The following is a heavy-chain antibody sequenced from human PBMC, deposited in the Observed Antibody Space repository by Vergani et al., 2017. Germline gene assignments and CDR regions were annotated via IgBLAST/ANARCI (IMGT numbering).Heavy chain of an antibody. D-gene: IGHD2-21*01. J-gene: IGHJ6*02. V-gene: IGHV3-15*07. CDR2: IKSTFDRGTT. CDR1: GFSFRNAW. CDR3: TTDPRSCGDCSCYWLRDHHYYGMDV. Sequence: EVQLVESGGGIVKPGGSLRLSCVASGFSFRNAWMNWVRRTPGKGLEWVGSIKSTFDRGTTGYAAAVKGRFTIPRDASKTTMFLQMNGLKTEDLRVYYCTTDPRSCGDCSCYWLRDHHYYGMDVWGQGTTVTVSS.